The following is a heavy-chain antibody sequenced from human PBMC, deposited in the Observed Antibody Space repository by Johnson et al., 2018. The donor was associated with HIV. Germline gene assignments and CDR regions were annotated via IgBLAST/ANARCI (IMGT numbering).Heavy chain of an antibody. J-gene: IGHJ3*02. CDR2: ISWNSGRI. CDR1: GFTFDDYA. Sequence: VQLVESGGGLVQPGRSLRLSCAASGFTFDDYAMHWVRQAPGKGLEWVSGISWNSGRIVYADSVKGRFTISRDNAKNTLYLQMNSLRAEDTAVYYCAREMGWEDAFDIWGQGTMVTVSS. D-gene: IGHD6-19*01. CDR3: AREMGWEDAFDI. V-gene: IGHV3-9*01.